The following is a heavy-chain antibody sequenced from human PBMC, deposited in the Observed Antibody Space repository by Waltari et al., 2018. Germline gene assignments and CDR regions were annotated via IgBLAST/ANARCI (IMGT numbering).Heavy chain of an antibody. Sequence: QVQLQESGPGLVKPSETLSLTCAVSGYSISSGYYWGWIRQPPGKGLEWIGSIYHSGSPYYNPSLKSRVTISVDTSKNQFSLKLSSVTAADTAVYYCARLVDTARERYFDLWGRGTLVTVSS. CDR3: ARLVDTARERYFDL. J-gene: IGHJ2*01. CDR1: GYSISSGYY. V-gene: IGHV4-38-2*01. D-gene: IGHD5-18*01. CDR2: IYHSGSP.